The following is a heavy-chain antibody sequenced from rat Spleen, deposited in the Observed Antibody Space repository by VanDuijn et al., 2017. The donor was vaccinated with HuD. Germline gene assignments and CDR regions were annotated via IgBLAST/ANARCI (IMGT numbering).Heavy chain of an antibody. CDR2: ISPSGGST. J-gene: IGHJ2*01. CDR1: GFTFSDYY. Sequence: EVQLVESGGGLVQPGRSLKLSCAASGFTFSDYYMAWVRQAPEKGLEWVASISPSGGSTYYRDSVKGRFTISRDNAKSTLYLQMDSLRSEDTASYYCVRHGYTRYYFDYWGQGVMVTVSS. V-gene: IGHV5-25*01. D-gene: IGHD1-9*01. CDR3: VRHGYTRYYFDY.